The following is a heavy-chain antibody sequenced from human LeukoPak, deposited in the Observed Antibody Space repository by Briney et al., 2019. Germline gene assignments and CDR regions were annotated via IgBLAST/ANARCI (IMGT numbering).Heavy chain of an antibody. CDR1: GFIFGDYG. V-gene: IGHV3-49*04. D-gene: IGHD3-9*01. CDR2: IRSKAYGGTT. Sequence: GGSLRLSCTTSGFIFGDYGVSWVRQAPGKGLEWVGFIRSKAYGGTTEYAASMKGRFTISRDDSKSIAYLQMNSLKTEDTAVYYCARAYFSILTRYYIDYWGQRTLVTVSS. CDR3: ARAYFSILTRYYIDY. J-gene: IGHJ4*02.